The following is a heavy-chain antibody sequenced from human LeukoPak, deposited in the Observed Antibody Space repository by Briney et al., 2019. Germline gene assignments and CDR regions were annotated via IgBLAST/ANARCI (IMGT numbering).Heavy chain of an antibody. V-gene: IGHV3-30*18. Sequence: PGGSLRLSRAASGFTLSSYGMHWVRQAPGKGLEWVAVISYDGSNKYYADSVKGRFTISRDNSKNTLYLQMNSLRADDTAVYYCAKNWWELLHYFDYWGQGALVPVSS. CDR1: GFTLSSYG. CDR3: AKNWWELLHYFDY. CDR2: ISYDGSNK. D-gene: IGHD1-26*01. J-gene: IGHJ4*02.